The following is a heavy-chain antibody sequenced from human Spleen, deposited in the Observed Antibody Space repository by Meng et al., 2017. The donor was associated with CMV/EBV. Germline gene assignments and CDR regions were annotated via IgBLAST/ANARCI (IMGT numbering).Heavy chain of an antibody. CDR1: GYTFTTYG. CDR2: IIPYNGNT. D-gene: IGHD3-3*01. J-gene: IGHJ4*02. Sequence: ASVKVSCKASGYTFTTYGTSWVRQAPGQGLEWMGWIIPYNGNTNYAQRLQGRVTMTTDTSTSTAYMELRSLSSDDTAVYYCARDLTRLLEWLLYFDYWGQGTLVTVSS. CDR3: ARDLTRLLEWLLYFDY. V-gene: IGHV1-18*01.